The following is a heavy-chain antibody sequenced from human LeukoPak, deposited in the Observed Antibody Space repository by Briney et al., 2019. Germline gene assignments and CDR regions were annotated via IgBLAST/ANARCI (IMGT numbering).Heavy chain of an antibody. Sequence: GGYLRLSCAASGYTFDDYAMHWVRQAPGKGLEWVSLISGNGGSTYYADSVKGRFTISRDNSKNSLYLQMNSLRTEDTALYYCAKSGGYSYGYDFDYWGQGTLVTVSS. CDR1: GYTFDDYA. J-gene: IGHJ4*02. CDR2: ISGNGGST. D-gene: IGHD5-18*01. V-gene: IGHV3-43*02. CDR3: AKSGGYSYGYDFDY.